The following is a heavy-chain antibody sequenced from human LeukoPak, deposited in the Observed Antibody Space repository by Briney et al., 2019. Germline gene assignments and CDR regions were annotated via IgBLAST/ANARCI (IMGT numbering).Heavy chain of an antibody. Sequence: ASVKVSCKASGGTFSSYVISWVRQAPGQGLEWMGRIIPMLGIADYAQNFQGRVTITADKSTNTAYMELTSLRSEDTAVYYCARARDIVASFNYWGQGTLVTASS. CDR1: GGTFSSYV. CDR2: IIPMLGIA. J-gene: IGHJ4*02. CDR3: ARARDIVASFNY. V-gene: IGHV1-69*04. D-gene: IGHD5-12*01.